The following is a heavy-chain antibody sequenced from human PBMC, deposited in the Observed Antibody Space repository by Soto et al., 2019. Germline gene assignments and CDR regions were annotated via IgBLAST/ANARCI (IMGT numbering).Heavy chain of an antibody. J-gene: IGHJ5*02. CDR1: GYTFTSYD. CDR3: ARGTGYCSSTSCYLPGNWFDP. V-gene: IGHV1-8*01. D-gene: IGHD2-2*03. Sequence: GASVKVSCKASGYTFTSYDINWVRQATGQGXEWMGWMNPNSGNTGYAQKFQGRVTMTRNTSISTAYMELSSLRSEDTAVYYCARGTGYCSSTSCYLPGNWFDPWGQGALVTVSS. CDR2: MNPNSGNT.